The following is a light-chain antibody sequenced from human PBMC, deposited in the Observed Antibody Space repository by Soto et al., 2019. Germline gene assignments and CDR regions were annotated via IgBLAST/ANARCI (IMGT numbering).Light chain of an antibody. V-gene: IGLV1-44*01. J-gene: IGLJ2*01. CDR1: SSNIGSNS. CDR2: SNN. Sequence: QSVLTQPPSASGTPGQRVTISCSGSSSNIGSNSANWYQQLPGTPPYLLISSNNQRPSGVPDRFSGSKSGTSASLAISGLHSEDEADYYCATWDDGLNGVLFGGGTKLTVL. CDR3: ATWDDGLNGVL.